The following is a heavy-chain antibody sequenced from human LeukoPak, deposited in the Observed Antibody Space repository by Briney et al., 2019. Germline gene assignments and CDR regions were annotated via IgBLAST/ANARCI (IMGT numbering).Heavy chain of an antibody. Sequence: GPSVKVSCKASGYTFIANYLQWVRQAPGLGPEWLGWMHVGNGNTRYAPKFQDRVTLSRDTPINTAYMELSSLTSDDTAVYYCAREGSYCDGGDCYSFDFWGQGTLVTVSS. D-gene: IGHD2-21*02. J-gene: IGHJ4*02. CDR1: GYTFIANY. CDR3: AREGSYCDGGDCYSFDF. CDR2: MHVGNGNT. V-gene: IGHV1-2*02.